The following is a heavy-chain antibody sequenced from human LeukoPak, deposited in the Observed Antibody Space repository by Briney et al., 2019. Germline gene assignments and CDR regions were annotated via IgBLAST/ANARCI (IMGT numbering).Heavy chain of an antibody. Sequence: GGSLRLSCAASGFTFSNYVMSWVRQTPGKGLEWVSGISGSGESRYYADSVKGRFTISRDNSKNSLYLEMNSLRAEDTAVYFCARRGSEWNSYFYPMDVWGQGTTVTVSS. J-gene: IGHJ6*02. CDR1: GFTFSNYV. CDR2: ISGSGESR. V-gene: IGHV3-23*01. D-gene: IGHD3-3*01. CDR3: ARRGSEWNSYFYPMDV.